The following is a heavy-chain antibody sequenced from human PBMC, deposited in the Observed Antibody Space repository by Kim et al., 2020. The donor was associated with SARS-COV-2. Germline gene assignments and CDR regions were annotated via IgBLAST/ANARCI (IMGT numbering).Heavy chain of an antibody. CDR3: AKDSEEQWLAHYFDY. D-gene: IGHD6-19*01. Sequence: GGSLRLSCAASGFTFSSYGMHWVRQAPGKGLEWVAVISYDGSNKYYADSVKGRFTISRDNSKNTLYLQMNSLRAEDTAVYYCAKDSEEQWLAHYFDYWGQGTLVTVSS. J-gene: IGHJ4*02. CDR1: GFTFSSYG. V-gene: IGHV3-30*18. CDR2: ISYDGSNK.